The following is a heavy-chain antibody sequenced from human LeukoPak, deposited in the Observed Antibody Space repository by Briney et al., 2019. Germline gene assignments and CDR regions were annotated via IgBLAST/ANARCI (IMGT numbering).Heavy chain of an antibody. Sequence: SVKVSCKASGYTFTSYGISWVRQAPGQGLEWMGGIIPIFGTANYAQKFQGRVTITADESTSTAYMELSSLRSEDTAVYYCARGVDCTSGGSCYSANWFDPWGQGTLVTVSS. CDR2: IIPIFGTA. CDR3: ARGVDCTSGGSCYSANWFDP. J-gene: IGHJ5*02. V-gene: IGHV1-69*13. D-gene: IGHD2-15*01. CDR1: GYTFTSYG.